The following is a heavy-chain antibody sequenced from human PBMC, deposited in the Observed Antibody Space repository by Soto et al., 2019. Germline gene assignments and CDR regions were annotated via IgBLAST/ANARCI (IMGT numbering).Heavy chain of an antibody. V-gene: IGHV4-31*03. Sequence: SETLSLTCTVSGASTGRGGYYWSWIRQHPGKGLEWIGYIYYTGSTYYSPSLKSRASISVDTSKNEFSLKLDSVTAADTAVYYCARADYGDRGLAFDSWGQGTLVTVSS. D-gene: IGHD4-17*01. CDR2: IYYTGST. CDR1: GASTGRGGYY. J-gene: IGHJ4*02. CDR3: ARADYGDRGLAFDS.